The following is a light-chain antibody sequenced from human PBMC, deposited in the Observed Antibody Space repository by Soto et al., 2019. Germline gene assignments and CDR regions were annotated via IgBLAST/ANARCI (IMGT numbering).Light chain of an antibody. V-gene: IGKV3-15*01. CDR3: QHYNNWPRT. CDR2: GAS. J-gene: IGKJ1*01. Sequence: EIVMTQSPATLSVSPGERATLSCRASQSVSSNLAWYQQKPGQAPRLLIYGASTRATGIPARFSGSGSGTXXXXXXXXXXXXDFAXYYXQHYNNWPRTFGQGTKVEIK. CDR1: QSVSSN.